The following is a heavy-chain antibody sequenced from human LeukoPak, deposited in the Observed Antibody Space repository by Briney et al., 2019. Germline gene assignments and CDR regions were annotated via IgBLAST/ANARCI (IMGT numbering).Heavy chain of an antibody. CDR3: ARSRLSRYDAFDI. Sequence: ASVKVSCKASGYTFTSYGISWVRQAPGQGLEWMGWISAYNGNTNYAQKLQGRVTMTTDTSTSTAYMELSRLRSDDTAVYYCARSRLSRYDAFDIWGQGTMVTVSS. J-gene: IGHJ3*02. V-gene: IGHV1-18*01. CDR2: ISAYNGNT. CDR1: GYTFTSYG. D-gene: IGHD3-10*01.